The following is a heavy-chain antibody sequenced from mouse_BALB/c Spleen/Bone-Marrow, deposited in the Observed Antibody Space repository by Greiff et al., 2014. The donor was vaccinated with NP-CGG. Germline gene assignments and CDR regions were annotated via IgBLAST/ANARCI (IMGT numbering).Heavy chain of an antibody. J-gene: IGHJ2*01. CDR2: IHPSDSES. CDR1: GYSFTNYW. Sequence: QVQLQQSGAELVRPGTSVQLSCKASGYSFTNYWTNWVKQRPGQGLEWIGMIHPSDSESRLNQKFKDKATLTVDKSSTTAYMQLSSPTSEDSAVYYYARGLGEIWGYWGQGTTLTVSS. CDR3: ARGLGEIWGY. D-gene: IGHD4-1*01. V-gene: IGHV1-61*01.